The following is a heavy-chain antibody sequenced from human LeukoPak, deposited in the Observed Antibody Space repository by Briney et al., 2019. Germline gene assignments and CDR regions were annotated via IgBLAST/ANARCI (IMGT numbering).Heavy chain of an antibody. CDR2: ISAGGNT. J-gene: IGHJ5*02. D-gene: IGHD2-21*02. CDR3: AKDGTGCGGDCYSDR. CDR1: GFSVSNYG. Sequence: GGSLRLSCAASGFSVSNYGMSWVRQAPRRGLEWVSSISAGGNTYYADSVKGQFTISRDNSKNMLDLQMNSLRAEDTAVYYCAKDGTGCGGDCYSDRWGQGTLVTVSS. V-gene: IGHV3-23*01.